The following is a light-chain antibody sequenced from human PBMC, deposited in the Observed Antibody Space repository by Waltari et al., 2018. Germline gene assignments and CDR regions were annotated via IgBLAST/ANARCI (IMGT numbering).Light chain of an antibody. Sequence: QSALTQPAAVSGSPGQSVTLSCTGASRDIGRYDIVSWYQQHPGNAPKLVISDVSKRPSGVSDRFSGSKSGDTASLTISGLQFEDEADYYCCSYAGNYVWVFGGGTRLTVL. CDR3: CSYAGNYVWV. CDR2: DVS. CDR1: SRDIGRYDI. J-gene: IGLJ3*02. V-gene: IGLV2-23*02.